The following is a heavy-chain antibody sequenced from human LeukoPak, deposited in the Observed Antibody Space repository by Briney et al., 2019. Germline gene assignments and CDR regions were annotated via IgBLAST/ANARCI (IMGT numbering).Heavy chain of an antibody. J-gene: IGHJ4*02. CDR2: ISGSGGST. Sequence: GGSLRLPCAASGFTFSDYYMSWIRQAPGKGLEWVSAISGSGGSTYYADSVKGRFTISRDDSKSTLYLQMNSLRAEDTAVYYCAKTQIVVVTAIDYWGQGTLVTVSS. D-gene: IGHD2-21*02. CDR1: GFTFSDYY. CDR3: AKTQIVVVTAIDY. V-gene: IGHV3-23*01.